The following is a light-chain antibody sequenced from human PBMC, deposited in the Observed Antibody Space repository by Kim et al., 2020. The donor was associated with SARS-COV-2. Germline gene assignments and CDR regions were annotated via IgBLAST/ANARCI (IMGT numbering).Light chain of an antibody. CDR3: QQYSVYRET. Sequence: ASVGDRVTITCLASQSVETRVAWYQQKPGKAPTLLISQASSLESETPSRFSGSGSGTEFTLTISSLQPDDFATYYCQQYSVYRETFGQGTKVDIK. CDR1: QSVETR. V-gene: IGKV1-5*03. J-gene: IGKJ1*01. CDR2: QAS.